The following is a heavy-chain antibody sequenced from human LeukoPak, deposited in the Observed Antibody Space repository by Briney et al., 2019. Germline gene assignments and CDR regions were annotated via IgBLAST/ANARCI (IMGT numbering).Heavy chain of an antibody. CDR3: ARPYYYDSRIDP. V-gene: IGHV4-30-4*01. Sequence: PSETLSLTCTVPGGSISSGDYYWSWIRQPPGKGLEWLAYMYYSGSNYLKPSLKSRVTMSEDTSKNQLSLKLSSVTAADTAVYYYARPYYYDSRIDPWGQGILVTVSS. J-gene: IGHJ5*02. CDR2: MYYSGSN. CDR1: GGSISSGDYY. D-gene: IGHD3-22*01.